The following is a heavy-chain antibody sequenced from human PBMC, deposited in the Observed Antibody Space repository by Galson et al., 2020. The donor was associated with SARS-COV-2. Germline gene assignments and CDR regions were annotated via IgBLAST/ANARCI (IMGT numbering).Heavy chain of an antibody. V-gene: IGHV4-61*09. D-gene: IGHD1-26*01. CDR2: IYTSGST. Sequence: SETLSLTCTVSGGSISSGSYYWSWIRQPAGKGLEWIGHIYTSGSTNYNPSLKSRVTISVDTSKNQFSLKLSSVTAADTAVYYCASRSVEGWEPPLDYWGQGTLVTVSS. J-gene: IGHJ4*02. CDR3: ASRSVEGWEPPLDY. CDR1: GGSISSGSYY.